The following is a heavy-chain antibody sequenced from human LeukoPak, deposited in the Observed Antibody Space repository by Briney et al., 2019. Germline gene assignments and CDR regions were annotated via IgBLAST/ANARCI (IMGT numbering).Heavy chain of an antibody. V-gene: IGHV3-9*01. CDR1: GFTFDDYA. D-gene: IGHD3-10*01. Sequence: GGSLRLSCAASGFTFDDYAMHWVRQAPGKGLEWVSGISWNSGSIGYVDSVKGRFTISRDNAKNSLYLQMNSLRAEDTAVYYCARGDGSDYYGSGSYGFDYWGQGTLVTVSS. CDR2: ISWNSGSI. CDR3: ARGDGSDYYGSGSYGFDY. J-gene: IGHJ4*02.